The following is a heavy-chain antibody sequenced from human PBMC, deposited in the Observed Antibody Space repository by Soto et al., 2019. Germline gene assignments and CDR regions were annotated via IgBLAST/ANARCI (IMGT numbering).Heavy chain of an antibody. J-gene: IGHJ4*02. CDR1: GFICSSEW. CDR3: ASSSGGAGY. D-gene: IGHD1-26*01. CDR2: IKQDGSEK. V-gene: IGHV3-7*03. Sequence: GGSLRRSGAASGFICSSEWMRWVRQAPGKGLEWVANIKQDGSEKYYVDSVKGRFTISRDNAKNSLYLQSNRLRVEDTAVYYCASSSGGAGYWGQGTQVTVSS.